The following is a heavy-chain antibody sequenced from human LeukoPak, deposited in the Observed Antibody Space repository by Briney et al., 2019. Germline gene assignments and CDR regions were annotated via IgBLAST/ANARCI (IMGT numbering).Heavy chain of an antibody. CDR3: AHRLTYSISWGLYYFDY. V-gene: IGHV2-5*02. Sequence: SGPTLVKPTQTLTLTCTFSGFSLSTSGVGVGWIRQPPGKALEWLALIYWDDDKRYSPSLKSRLIITKDTSKNQVVLTMTNMDPVDTATYYCAHRLTYSISWGLYYFDYWGQGTLVTVSS. CDR1: GFSLSTSGVG. D-gene: IGHD6-6*01. J-gene: IGHJ4*02. CDR2: IYWDDDK.